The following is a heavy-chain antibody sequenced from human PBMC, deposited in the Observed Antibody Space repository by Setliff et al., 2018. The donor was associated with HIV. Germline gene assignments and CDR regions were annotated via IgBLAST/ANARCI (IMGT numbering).Heavy chain of an antibody. CDR1: GFTFSGYW. D-gene: IGHD6-13*01. V-gene: IGHV3-7*03. CDR3: ASTSSSWRGDWFDP. Sequence: GGSLRLSCAASGFTFSGYWMAWVRQAPGKGLEWVANIKEDGSEKYYVDSVRGRFTISRDNAKKSLYLQMSGLRVDDTAVYYCASTSSSWRGDWFDPWGQGTLVTVSS. J-gene: IGHJ5*02. CDR2: IKEDGSEK.